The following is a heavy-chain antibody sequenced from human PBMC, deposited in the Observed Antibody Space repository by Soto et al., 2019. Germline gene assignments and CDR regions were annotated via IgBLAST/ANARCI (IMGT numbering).Heavy chain of an antibody. V-gene: IGHV4-30-2*01. Sequence: SSETLSLTCAVSGGSISSGGCSWSWIRQPPGKGLEWIGYIYHSGRAHYSPSLKSRLTISVDPSKNQFSLKLTSVTAADTAVYYCARAVPGSTGTHHSGSGIFYVSPFDYWGQGALVTVSS. CDR2: IYHSGRA. J-gene: IGHJ4*02. D-gene: IGHD3-10*01. CDR1: GGSISSGGCS. CDR3: ARAVPGSTGTHHSGSGIFYVSPFDY.